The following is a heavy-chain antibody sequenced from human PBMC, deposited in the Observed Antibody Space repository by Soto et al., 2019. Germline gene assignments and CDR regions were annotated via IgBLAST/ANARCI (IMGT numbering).Heavy chain of an antibody. J-gene: IGHJ6*02. V-gene: IGHV2-26*01. Sequence: ESGPTLVNPTETLTLTCTVSGFSLSNARMGVSWIRQPPGKALEWLAHIFSNDEKSYSTSLKSRLTISKDTSKSQVVLTMTNMDPVDKATYYCARTRWGHCSGGSCYRDYGMDVWGQGTTVTVSS. CDR3: ARTRWGHCSGGSCYRDYGMDV. D-gene: IGHD2-15*01. CDR2: IFSNDEK. CDR1: GFSLSNARMG.